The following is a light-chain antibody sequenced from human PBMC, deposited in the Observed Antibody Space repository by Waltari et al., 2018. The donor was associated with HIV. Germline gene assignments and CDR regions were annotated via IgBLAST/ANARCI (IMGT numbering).Light chain of an antibody. V-gene: IGLV1-40*01. CDR2: GNS. J-gene: IGLJ1*01. CDR3: QSYDSSLRV. Sequence: QSVLTQPPSVSGAPGQRVTISCTGSSSNIGAGYDVHWYQQLPGTAPNLLFYGNSNRPSGVPDRFSGSKSGTSASLAITGLQAEDEADYYCQSYDSSLRVFGTGTKVTVL. CDR1: SSNIGAGYD.